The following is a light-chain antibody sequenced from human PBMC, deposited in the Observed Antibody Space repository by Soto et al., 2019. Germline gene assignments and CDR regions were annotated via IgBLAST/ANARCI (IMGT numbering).Light chain of an antibody. CDR2: DAS. Sequence: EIVLTQSPVTLSLSPGERATLSCRASQSVSSYLAWYQQKPGQAPRLLIYDASNRATGIPARFSGSGAGTDFTLTISRLEPADFAVYSCPQRSNWPPYTFGQGTKLEIK. CDR1: QSVSSY. J-gene: IGKJ2*01. V-gene: IGKV3-11*01. CDR3: PQRSNWPPYT.